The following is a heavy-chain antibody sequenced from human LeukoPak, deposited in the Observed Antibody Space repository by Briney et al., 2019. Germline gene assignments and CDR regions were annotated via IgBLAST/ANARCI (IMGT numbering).Heavy chain of an antibody. Sequence: GGSLRLSCAASGFTFTSHWMSWVRQAPGKGLEWVANIKEEGSAKHYVDSVKGRFTISRDNAKNSLYLQMNSLRDEDTAVYYCARDRRGVPETFDIWGQGTMVTVSS. D-gene: IGHD4/OR15-4a*01. CDR2: IKEEGSAK. CDR3: ARDRRGVPETFDI. CDR1: GFTFTSHW. J-gene: IGHJ3*02. V-gene: IGHV3-7*01.